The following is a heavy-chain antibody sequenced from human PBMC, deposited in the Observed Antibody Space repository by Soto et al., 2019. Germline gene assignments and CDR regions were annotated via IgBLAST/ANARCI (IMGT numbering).Heavy chain of an antibody. CDR3: ARDPRYCSGGSCPRTFDD. D-gene: IGHD2-15*01. V-gene: IGHV1-46*01. CDR1: GYTFTSYY. J-gene: IGHJ4*02. CDR2: INPSGGST. Sequence: ASVKVSCKASGYTFTSYYMHWVRQAPGQGLEWMGIINPSGGSTSYAQKFQGRVTMTRDTSTSTVYMELSSLRSEDTAVYYCARDPRYCSGGSCPRTFDDWGQGTLVTVSA.